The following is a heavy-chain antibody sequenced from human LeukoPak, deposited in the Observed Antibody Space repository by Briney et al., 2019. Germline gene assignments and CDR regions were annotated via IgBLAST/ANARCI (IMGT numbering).Heavy chain of an antibody. CDR3: ARGGSYLSAFDI. J-gene: IGHJ3*02. D-gene: IGHD1-26*01. CDR1: GFTFSSYW. CDR2: INQDESSK. Sequence: PGGSLRLSCAVSGFTFSSYWMGWVRQAPGKGLAWVANINQDESSKYYEDSVKGRFTISRDNSKNTLYLQMNSLRAEDTAVYYCARGGSYLSAFDIWGQGTMVTVSS. V-gene: IGHV3-7*03.